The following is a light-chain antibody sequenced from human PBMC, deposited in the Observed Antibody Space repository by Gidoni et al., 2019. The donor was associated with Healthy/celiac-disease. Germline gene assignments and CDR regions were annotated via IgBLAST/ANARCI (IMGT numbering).Light chain of an antibody. CDR1: QSVLYSSNNKTY. J-gene: IGKJ3*01. Sequence: DIVMTQSPDSLAVSLGERATINCKSSQSVLYSSNNKTYLAWYQQKPGQPPKLLIYWASTRESGVPDRFSGSGSGTDFTLTISSLQAEDVAVYYCQQYYSTPRGFGPGTKVDIK. CDR3: QQYYSTPRG. CDR2: WAS. V-gene: IGKV4-1*01.